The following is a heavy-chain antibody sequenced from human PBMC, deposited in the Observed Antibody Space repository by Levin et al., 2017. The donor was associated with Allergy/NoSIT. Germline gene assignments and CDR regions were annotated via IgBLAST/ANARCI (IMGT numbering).Heavy chain of an antibody. Sequence: GGSLRLSCAASGFTFDDYAMHWVRQAPGKGLEWVSGISWNSGSIGYADSVKGRFTISRDNAKNSLYLQMNSLRAEDTALYYCAKAQNSPYCSSTSCPPNGSPNYYYYYGMDVWGQGTTVTVSS. CDR1: GFTFDDYA. V-gene: IGHV3-9*01. J-gene: IGHJ6*02. CDR3: AKAQNSPYCSSTSCPPNGSPNYYYYYGMDV. CDR2: ISWNSGSI. D-gene: IGHD2-2*01.